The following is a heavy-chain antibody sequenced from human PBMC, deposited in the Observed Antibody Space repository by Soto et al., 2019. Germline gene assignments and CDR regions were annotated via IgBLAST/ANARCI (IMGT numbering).Heavy chain of an antibody. D-gene: IGHD6-13*01. Sequence: GGSLRLSCAASGFTFISYAMSWVLQAPWKGLEWVSAISGSGGSTYYADSVKGRFTISRDNSKNTLYLQMNSLRAEDTAVYYCARDIAAAGPCRYGMDVWGQGTTVTVSS. CDR3: ARDIAAAGPCRYGMDV. V-gene: IGHV3-23*01. J-gene: IGHJ6*02. CDR1: GFTFISYA. CDR2: ISGSGGST.